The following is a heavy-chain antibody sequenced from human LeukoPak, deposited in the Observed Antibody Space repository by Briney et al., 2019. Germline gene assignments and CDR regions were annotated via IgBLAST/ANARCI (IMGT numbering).Heavy chain of an antibody. J-gene: IGHJ4*02. V-gene: IGHV4-39*01. Sequence: SETLSLTCTVSGGSISSSSYYWGWIRQPPGKGLEWIGSIYYSGSTYYNPSLKSRVTISVDTSKNQFSLKLSSVTAAGTAVYYCARHIAVAGSYFDYWGQGTLVTVSS. CDR3: ARHIAVAGSYFDY. CDR2: IYYSGST. CDR1: GGSISSSSYY. D-gene: IGHD6-19*01.